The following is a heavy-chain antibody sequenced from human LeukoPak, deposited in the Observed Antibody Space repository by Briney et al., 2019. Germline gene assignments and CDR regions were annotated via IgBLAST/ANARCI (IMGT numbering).Heavy chain of an antibody. Sequence: KPGGSLRLSCAASGFTFSSYSMNWVRQAPGKGLEWVSSISSSSSYIYYADSVKGRFTISRDNAKNSLYLQMNSLRAEDTAVYYCASVLETMATTSDYWGQGTLVTVSS. V-gene: IGHV3-21*01. J-gene: IGHJ4*02. CDR2: ISSSSSYI. CDR3: ASVLETMATTSDY. CDR1: GFTFSSYS. D-gene: IGHD4/OR15-4a*01.